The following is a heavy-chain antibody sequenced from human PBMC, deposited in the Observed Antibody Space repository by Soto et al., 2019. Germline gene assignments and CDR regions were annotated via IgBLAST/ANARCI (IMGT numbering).Heavy chain of an antibody. CDR3: ARSTYCNGGSCYPQY. CDR2: ISYDGSDR. CDR1: GFTFSDYG. Sequence: QVQVEEFWGGVVRPGRSLRLSCEGPGFTFSDYGFHWVRQAPGKGLEWVAMISYDGSDRYYRDSVQGRFTISRDDSKNTVFLQMNSLRTEDTAMYYCARSTYCNGGSCYPQYWGPGTLVTVSS. V-gene: IGHV3-30*03. D-gene: IGHD2-15*01. J-gene: IGHJ4*02.